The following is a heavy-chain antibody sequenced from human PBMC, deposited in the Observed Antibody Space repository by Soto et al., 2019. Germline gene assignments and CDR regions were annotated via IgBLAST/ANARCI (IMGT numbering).Heavy chain of an antibody. CDR1: GYTFTGYY. CDR3: AREIQKSRFFDP. V-gene: IGHV1-2*02. D-gene: IGHD3-3*01. J-gene: IGHJ5*02. CDR2: INPNSGGT. Sequence: GVSVKVSRTASGYTFTGYYMPWLRQAPGQGLEWMGWINPNSGGTNYAQKFQGRVTMTRDTSISTAYMELSRLRSDDTAVYYCAREIQKSRFFDPWGQGTLVTVSS.